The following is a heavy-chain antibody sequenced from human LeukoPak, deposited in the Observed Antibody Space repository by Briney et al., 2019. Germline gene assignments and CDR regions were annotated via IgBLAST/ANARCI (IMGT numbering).Heavy chain of an antibody. CDR2: INHSGST. Sequence: PSETLSLTCTVSGGSISSSSYYWGWIRQPPGKGPEWIGEINHSGSTNYNPSLKSRVTISVDTSKNQFSLKLSSVTAADTAVYYCAARYDSSGYYYDYWGQGTLVTVSS. D-gene: IGHD3-22*01. CDR3: AARYDSSGYYYDY. CDR1: GGSISSSSYY. V-gene: IGHV4-39*07. J-gene: IGHJ4*02.